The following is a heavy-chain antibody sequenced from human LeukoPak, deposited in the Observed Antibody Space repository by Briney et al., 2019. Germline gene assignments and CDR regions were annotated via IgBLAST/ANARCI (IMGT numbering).Heavy chain of an antibody. V-gene: IGHV4-38-2*02. Sequence: SETLSLTCAVSGYSISSGYYWGWIRQPPGKGLEWIGRIYHSGSTYYNPSLKSRVTISVDTSKNQFSLKLSSVTAADTAVYYCAGDKGVGYYGSGSYPWGQGTLVTVSS. CDR2: IYHSGST. J-gene: IGHJ5*02. D-gene: IGHD3-10*01. CDR1: GYSISSGYY. CDR3: AGDKGVGYYGSGSYP.